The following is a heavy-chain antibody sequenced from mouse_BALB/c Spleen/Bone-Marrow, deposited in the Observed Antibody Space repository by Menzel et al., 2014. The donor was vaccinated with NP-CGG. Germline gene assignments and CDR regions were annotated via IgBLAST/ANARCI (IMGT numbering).Heavy chain of an antibody. Sequence: VQLKESGGGLVQPGESLILSCESNEYEFPSHDMSWVRKTPEKRLELVAAINSDGGSTYYPDTMERRFIISRDNSKKTLYLQMSSLRSEDTAFYYCARHGDYYGSSLFAYWGQGTLVTVSA. CDR2: INSDGGST. CDR1: EYEFPSHD. D-gene: IGHD1-1*01. CDR3: ARHGDYYGSSLFAY. V-gene: IGHV5-2*01. J-gene: IGHJ3*01.